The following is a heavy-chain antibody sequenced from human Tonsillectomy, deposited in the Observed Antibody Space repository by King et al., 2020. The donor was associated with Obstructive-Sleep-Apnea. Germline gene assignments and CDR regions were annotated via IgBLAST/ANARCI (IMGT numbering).Heavy chain of an antibody. D-gene: IGHD6-19*01. CDR3: ARAGIAVAGSWGIDS. J-gene: IGHJ4*02. CDR2: IYPGDSDT. CDR1: GYSFSSYW. V-gene: IGHV5-51*01. Sequence: VQLVQSGAEVKKPGESLKISCKGSGYSFSSYWIGWVRQMSGKGLEWMGVIYPGDSDTRYSPSFQGHVTISADKSTSTAYLQWGSLMASDTAMYYCARAGIAVAGSWGIDSWGRGTLVIVSS.